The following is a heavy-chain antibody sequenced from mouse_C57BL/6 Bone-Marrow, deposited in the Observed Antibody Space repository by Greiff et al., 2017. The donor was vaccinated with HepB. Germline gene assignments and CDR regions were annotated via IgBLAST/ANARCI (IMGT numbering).Heavy chain of an antibody. CDR1: GYTFTSYW. CDR2: INPSSGYT. J-gene: IGHJ2*01. D-gene: IGHD2-4*01. Sequence: QVQLKESGAELAKPGASVKLSCKASGYTFTSYWMHWVKQRPGQGLEWIGYINPSSGYTKYNQKFKDKATLTADKSSSTAYMQLSSLTYEDSAVYYCFYYDYDEGVDYWGQGTTLTVSS. CDR3: FYYDYDEGVDY. V-gene: IGHV1-7*01.